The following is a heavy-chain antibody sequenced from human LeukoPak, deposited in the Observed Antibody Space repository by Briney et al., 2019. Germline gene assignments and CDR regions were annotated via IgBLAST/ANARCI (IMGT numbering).Heavy chain of an antibody. CDR1: GYTFTVYY. V-gene: IGHV1-2*02. Sequence: ASVTVSCKASGYTFTVYYMHWVRQAPGQGREWMGWINPNSGGTNYAQKFQGRVTITRDTSISTAYMELSRLRSDDTAVYYCARDPVDCSSTSCPYNWFDPWGQGTLVTVSS. CDR3: ARDPVDCSSTSCPYNWFDP. CDR2: INPNSGGT. J-gene: IGHJ5*02. D-gene: IGHD2-2*01.